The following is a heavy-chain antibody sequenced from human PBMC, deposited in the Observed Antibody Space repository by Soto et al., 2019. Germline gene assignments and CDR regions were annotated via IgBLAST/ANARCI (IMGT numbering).Heavy chain of an antibody. V-gene: IGHV3-30-3*01. Sequence: QVQLVESGGGVVQPGRSLRLSCAAPGFTFSSYAMHWVRQAPGKGLEWVAVISYDGSNKYYADSVKGRFTISRDNSKNTLYLQMNSLRAEDTAVYYCARAIYGYFDYWGQGTLVTVSS. CDR2: ISYDGSNK. D-gene: IGHD3-3*02. CDR1: GFTFSSYA. J-gene: IGHJ4*02. CDR3: ARAIYGYFDY.